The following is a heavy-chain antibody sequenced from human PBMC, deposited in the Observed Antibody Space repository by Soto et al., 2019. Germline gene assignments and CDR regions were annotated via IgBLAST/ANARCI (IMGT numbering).Heavy chain of an antibody. CDR2: ISGSGGST. V-gene: IGHV3-23*01. CDR3: AKLGYCSGGSCVRYWYFDL. CDR1: GFTFSSYA. Sequence: EVQLLESGGGLVQPGGSLRLSCAASGFTFSSYAMSWVRQAPGKGLEWVSAISGSGGSTYYADSVKGRFTISRDNSKNTLYLQMNSLRAEDTAVYYCAKLGYCSGGSCVRYWYFDLWGRGTLVTVSS. J-gene: IGHJ2*01. D-gene: IGHD2-15*01.